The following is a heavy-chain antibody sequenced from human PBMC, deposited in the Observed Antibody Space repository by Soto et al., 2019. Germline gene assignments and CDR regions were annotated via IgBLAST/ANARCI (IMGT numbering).Heavy chain of an antibody. D-gene: IGHD3-10*01. CDR1: GYTFTGYY. J-gene: IGHJ5*02. CDR3: ARDWYYGSGSYYSPLA. Sequence: QVQLVQSGAEVKESGASVKVSCKASGYTFTGYYIHWVRQAPGQGLEWVGEISPIFGTANYAQKFQGRVTITADKSTSTAYMGLSSLRSEDTAVYYCARDWYYGSGSYYSPLAWGQGTLVTVSS. V-gene: IGHV1-69*06. CDR2: ISPIFGTA.